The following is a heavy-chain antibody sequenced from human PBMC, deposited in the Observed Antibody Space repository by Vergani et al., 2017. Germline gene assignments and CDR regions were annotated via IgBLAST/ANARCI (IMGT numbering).Heavy chain of an antibody. Sequence: QVQLQESGPGLVKPSETLSLTCTVSGGSISSYYWSWIRQPPGKGLEWIGYIYYSGGTNYNPSLKSRVTISVDTSKNQFSLKLSSVTAADTAVYYCARVGGRGFFDYWGQGTLVTDSS. CDR3: ARVGGRGFFDY. CDR1: GGSISSYY. V-gene: IGHV4-59*01. D-gene: IGHD3-10*01. CDR2: IYYSGGT. J-gene: IGHJ4*02.